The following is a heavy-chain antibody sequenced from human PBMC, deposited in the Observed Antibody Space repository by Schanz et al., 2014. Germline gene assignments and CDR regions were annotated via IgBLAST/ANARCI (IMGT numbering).Heavy chain of an antibody. CDR3: ARQPGRITVSGVVSNWFDP. CDR2: IKEDGSEK. CDR1: GFAFSSNW. D-gene: IGHD3-3*01. J-gene: IGHJ5*02. V-gene: IGHV3-7*03. Sequence: EVQLVESGGGLVQPGGSLRLSCAGSGFAFSSNWMNWVRQAPGKGLEWVANIKEDGSEKYYVDSVKGRFTISRDNSKNTLYLQMNSLRVEDTAVYYCARQPGRITVSGVVSNWFDPWGQGTLVTVSS.